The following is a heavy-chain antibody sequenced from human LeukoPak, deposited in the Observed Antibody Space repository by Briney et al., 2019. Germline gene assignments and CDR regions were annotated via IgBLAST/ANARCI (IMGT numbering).Heavy chain of an antibody. J-gene: IGHJ4*02. V-gene: IGHV4-34*01. Sequence: PSETLSLTCVVSGGSFSGYYWSWIRQPPGKGLEWIGEINHSGSTNYNPSLKSRVTISVDTSKNQFSLKLSSVTAADTAVYYCARLSFRVVPAQHQHDYWGQGTLVTVSS. CDR1: GGSFSGYY. CDR2: INHSGST. D-gene: IGHD2-2*01. CDR3: ARLSFRVVPAQHQHDY.